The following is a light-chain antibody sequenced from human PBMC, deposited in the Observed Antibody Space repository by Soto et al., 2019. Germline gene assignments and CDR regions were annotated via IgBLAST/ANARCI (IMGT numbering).Light chain of an antibody. Sequence: QTVLTQSHSASASLGASVKLTCTLSSGHSNYAIAWHQQQPEKGPRYLMKLNRDGSHSKGDGIPNRFSGSSSGAERYLTISSLQSEDEADYYCQTWGTGIVIFGGGTKLTVL. V-gene: IGLV4-69*01. CDR2: LNRDGSH. CDR1: SGHSNYA. CDR3: QTWGTGIVI. J-gene: IGLJ2*01.